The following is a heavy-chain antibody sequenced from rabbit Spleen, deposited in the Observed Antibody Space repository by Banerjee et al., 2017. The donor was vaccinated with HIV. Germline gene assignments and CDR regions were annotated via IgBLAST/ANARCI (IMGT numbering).Heavy chain of an antibody. CDR1: GFSFNSGYD. D-gene: IGHD6-1*01. CDR2: IDTGSSGFT. CDR3: ASAYSDIYFNL. J-gene: IGHJ4*01. Sequence: QSLEESGGGLVKPGASLTLTCKASGFSFNSGYDMCWVRQAPGKGLEWIACIDTGSSGFTYFATWAKGRFTISKTSSTTVTLQMTSLTAADTATYFCASAYSDIYFNLWGQGTLVTVS. V-gene: IGHV1S40*01.